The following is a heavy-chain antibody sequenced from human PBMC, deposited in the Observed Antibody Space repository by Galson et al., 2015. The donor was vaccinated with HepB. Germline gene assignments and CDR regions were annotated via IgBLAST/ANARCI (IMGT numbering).Heavy chain of an antibody. J-gene: IGHJ4*02. Sequence: SVKVSCKASGYTFTSYYMHWVRQAPGQGLEWMGIINPSGGSTSYAQKFQGRVTMTRDTSTSTVYMELSSLRSEDTAVYYCARDPSDYDYVWGSYQGFDYWGQVTLVTVSS. D-gene: IGHD3-16*02. V-gene: IGHV1-46*03. CDR3: ARDPSDYDYVWGSYQGFDY. CDR2: INPSGGST. CDR1: GYTFTSYY.